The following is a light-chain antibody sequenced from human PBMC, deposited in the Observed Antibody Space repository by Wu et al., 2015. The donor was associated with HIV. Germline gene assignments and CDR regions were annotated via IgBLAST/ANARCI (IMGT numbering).Light chain of an antibody. J-gene: IGKJ4*01. CDR2: DAS. Sequence: ERAPLLQGRSSVGTSLVWYQQKPGQAPRLLIHDASNRATGIPARFSGSGSGTDFTLTINSLEPEDSAMYFCQQRSNWLSFGGGTKVEI. CDR1: SVGTS. CDR3: QQRSNWLS. V-gene: IGKV3-11*01.